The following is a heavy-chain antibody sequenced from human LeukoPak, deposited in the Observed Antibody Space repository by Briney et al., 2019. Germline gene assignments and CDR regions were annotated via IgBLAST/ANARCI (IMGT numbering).Heavy chain of an antibody. CDR2: ISYDGSNK. J-gene: IGHJ6*02. CDR3: AKDIGEYYYDSGGYYPYYYYYGMDV. V-gene: IGHV3-30*18. Sequence: GRSLRLSCAASGFTFSSYGMHWVRQAPGKGLEWVAVISYDGSNKYYADSVKGRFTISRDNSKNTLYLQMNSLRAEDTAVYYCAKDIGEYYYDSGGYYPYYYYYGMDVWGQGTTVTVSS. D-gene: IGHD3-22*01. CDR1: GFTFSSYG.